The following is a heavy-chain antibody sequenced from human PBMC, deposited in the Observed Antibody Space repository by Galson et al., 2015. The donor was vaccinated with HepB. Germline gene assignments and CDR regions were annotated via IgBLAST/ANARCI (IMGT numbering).Heavy chain of an antibody. V-gene: IGHV3-23*01. CDR3: AKVGSTVVVPAPYYYYGMDV. CDR2: ISGSGGST. CDR1: GFTFSSYT. J-gene: IGHJ6*02. Sequence: SLRLSCAASGFTFSSYTMSWVRQAPGKGLEWVSAISGSGGSTYYADSVKGRFTISRDNSKNTLYLQMNSLRAEDTAVYYCAKVGSTVVVPAPYYYYGMDVWGQGTTVTVSS. D-gene: IGHD2-2*01.